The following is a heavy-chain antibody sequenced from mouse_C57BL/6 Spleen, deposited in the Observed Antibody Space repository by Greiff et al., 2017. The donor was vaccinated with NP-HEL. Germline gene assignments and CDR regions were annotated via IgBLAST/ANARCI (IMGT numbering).Heavy chain of an antibody. V-gene: IGHV5-17*01. CDR3: ARPLYYDYDRAWFAY. CDR1: GFTFSDYG. D-gene: IGHD2-4*01. J-gene: IGHJ3*01. CDR2: ISSGSSTI. Sequence: EVQGVESGGGLVKPGGSLKLSCAASGFTFSDYGMHWVRQAPEKGLEWVAYISSGSSTIYYADTVKGRFTISRDNAKNTLFLQMTSLRSEDTAMYYCARPLYYDYDRAWFAYWGQGTLVTVSA.